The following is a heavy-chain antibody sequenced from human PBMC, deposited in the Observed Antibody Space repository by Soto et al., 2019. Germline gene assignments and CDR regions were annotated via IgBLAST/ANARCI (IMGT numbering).Heavy chain of an antibody. CDR2: INPSGGST. D-gene: IGHD3-9*01. Sequence: ASVKVSCKASGYTFTSYYMHWVRQAPGQGLEWMGIINPSGGSTSYAQKFQGRVTMTRDTSTSTVYMELSSLRSEDTAVYYCARDTGAYFDWLLPYGMHVWGQGTTVTVSS. CDR1: GYTFTSYY. V-gene: IGHV1-46*01. CDR3: ARDTGAYFDWLLPYGMHV. J-gene: IGHJ6*02.